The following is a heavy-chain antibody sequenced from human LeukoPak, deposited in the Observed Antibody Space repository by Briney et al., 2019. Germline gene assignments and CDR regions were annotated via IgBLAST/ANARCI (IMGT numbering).Heavy chain of an antibody. Sequence: SETLSLTCAVYGGSFSGYYWSWIRQPPGKGLERIGEINHSGSTNYNPSLKRRVTISVDTSKNQFSLKLSSVTAADTAVYYCAREEKQQLAQGYYFDYWGQGTLVTVSS. D-gene: IGHD6-13*01. J-gene: IGHJ4*02. V-gene: IGHV4-34*01. CDR1: GGSFSGYY. CDR2: INHSGST. CDR3: AREEKQQLAQGYYFDY.